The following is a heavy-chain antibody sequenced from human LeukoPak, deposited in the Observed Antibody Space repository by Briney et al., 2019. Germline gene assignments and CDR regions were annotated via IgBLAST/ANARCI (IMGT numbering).Heavy chain of an antibody. J-gene: IGHJ4*02. V-gene: IGHV3-48*04. D-gene: IGHD3-10*01. CDR1: GFTFSSYS. CDR3: ARALVTMVRGVIRGTDY. Sequence: GGSLRLSCAASGFTFSSYSMNWVRQAPGKGLEWVSYISSSSSTIYYADSVKGRFTISRDNAKNSLYLQMNSLRAEDTAVYYCARALVTMVRGVIRGTDYWGQGTLVTVSS. CDR2: ISSSSSTI.